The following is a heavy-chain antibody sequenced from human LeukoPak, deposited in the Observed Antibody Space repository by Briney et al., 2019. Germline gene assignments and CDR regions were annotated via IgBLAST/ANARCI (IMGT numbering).Heavy chain of an antibody. D-gene: IGHD3-10*01. CDR1: GGTFSSYA. Sequence: GASVKVSCKASGGTFSSYAISWVRQAPGQGLEWMGGIIPIFGTANYAQKLQGRVTITTDESTSTAYMELSSLRSEDTAVYYCARATSLLWFGEPTRWYFDYWGQGTLVTVSS. CDR3: ARATSLLWFGEPTRWYFDY. V-gene: IGHV1-69*05. J-gene: IGHJ4*02. CDR2: IIPIFGTA.